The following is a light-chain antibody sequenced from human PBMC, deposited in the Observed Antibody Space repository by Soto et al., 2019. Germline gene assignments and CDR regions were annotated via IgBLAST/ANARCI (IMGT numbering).Light chain of an antibody. CDR2: PAS. V-gene: IGKV3-20*01. CDR1: QSVYSNY. Sequence: EVVLAQSPGTLSLSPGERVTLSCRASQSVYSNYLAWYQQKPGQPPRLLIYPASNRANGIPDRFSASGSATDFTLTINRLEPEDFVAYYCHQYGSSPWTFGQGTKLEIK. J-gene: IGKJ2*02. CDR3: HQYGSSPWT.